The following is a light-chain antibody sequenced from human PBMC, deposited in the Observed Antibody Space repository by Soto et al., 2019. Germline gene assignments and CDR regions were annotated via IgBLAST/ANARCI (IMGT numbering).Light chain of an antibody. CDR3: QSYDSSNHVV. CDR2: EDN. V-gene: IGLV6-57*01. J-gene: IGLJ2*01. Sequence: LTQPHPVSESPGKTVTISCTRSSGSIASNYVQWYQQRPGSSPTTVIYEDNQRPSGVPDRFSGSIDSSSNSASLTISGLKTEDEADYYCQSYDSSNHVVFGGGTKLTVL. CDR1: SGSIASNY.